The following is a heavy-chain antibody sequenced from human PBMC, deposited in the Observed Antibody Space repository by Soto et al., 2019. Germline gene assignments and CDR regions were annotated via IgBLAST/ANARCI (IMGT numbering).Heavy chain of an antibody. CDR1: GFTFSSYW. CDR2: IKKDGIEK. Sequence: GGSLRLSCEASGFTFSSYWMSWVRQGLGKGLEWVANIKKDGIEKYYVDSVKGRFTISRDNAKNSLYLQMNSLRAEDTAVYYCARSGAHDAFDIWGQGTMVT. J-gene: IGHJ3*02. D-gene: IGHD1-26*01. CDR3: ARSGAHDAFDI. V-gene: IGHV3-7*03.